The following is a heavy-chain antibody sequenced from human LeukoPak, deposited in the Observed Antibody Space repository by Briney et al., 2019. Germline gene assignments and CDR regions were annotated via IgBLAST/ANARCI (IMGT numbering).Heavy chain of an antibody. CDR2: ISGSDGST. CDR1: GFTFSSYA. J-gene: IGHJ5*02. D-gene: IGHD1-1*01. Sequence: GGSLRLSCAASGFTFSSYAFHWVRQAPGKGPEWVSTISGSDGSTYYADSVKGRFTISRDNSKNTLYLQMNSLRAEDTAVYYCTKRTSTLDDPWGQGTLVTVSS. CDR3: TKRTSTLDDP. V-gene: IGHV3-23*01.